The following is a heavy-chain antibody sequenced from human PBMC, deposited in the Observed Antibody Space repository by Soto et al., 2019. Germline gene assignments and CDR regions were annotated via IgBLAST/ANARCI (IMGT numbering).Heavy chain of an antibody. J-gene: IGHJ4*02. CDR2: INPRGGGT. CDR3: ARAAAKRGWYYFDY. CDR1: GYTFTNYY. V-gene: IGHV1-46*01. D-gene: IGHD2-2*01. Sequence: QVQLVQSGAEVKKPGASVKVSCKTSGYTFTNYYMHWVRQAPGQGLEWMGIINPRGGGTTYAQKFQGRATINRDTSTSTVYMDLSSVRSEDTAVYYCARAAAKRGWYYFDYWGQGTLVTVSS.